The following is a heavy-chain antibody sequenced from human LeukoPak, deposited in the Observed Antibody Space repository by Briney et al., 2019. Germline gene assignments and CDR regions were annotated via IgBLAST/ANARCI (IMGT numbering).Heavy chain of an antibody. J-gene: IGHJ4*02. Sequence: SVKVSCKASGGTFSSYAISWVRQAPGQGLEWMGGIIPIFGTANYAQKFQGRVTITADESMSTAYMELSSLRSEDTAVYYCARDLSQLVGATFDYWGQGTLVTVSS. CDR2: IIPIFGTA. CDR1: GGTFSSYA. D-gene: IGHD1-26*01. V-gene: IGHV1-69*01. CDR3: ARDLSQLVGATFDY.